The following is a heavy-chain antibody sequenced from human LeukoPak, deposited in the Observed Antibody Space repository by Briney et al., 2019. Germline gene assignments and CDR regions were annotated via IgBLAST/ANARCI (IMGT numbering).Heavy chain of an antibody. Sequence: SVKVSCKASGGTFSSYAISWVRQAPGQGLEWMGRIIPILGIANYAQKFQGRVTITADKSTSTAYMELSSLRSEDTAVYYCARDRYSVYYDSSGYYPETASHHWYFDLWGRGTLVTVSS. V-gene: IGHV1-69*04. CDR2: IIPILGIA. D-gene: IGHD3-22*01. CDR1: GGTFSSYA. J-gene: IGHJ2*01. CDR3: ARDRYSVYYDSSGYYPETASHHWYFDL.